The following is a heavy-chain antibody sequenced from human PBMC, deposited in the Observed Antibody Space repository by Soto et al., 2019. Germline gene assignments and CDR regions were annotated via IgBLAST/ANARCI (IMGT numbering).Heavy chain of an antibody. Sequence: SETLSLTCTVSGGSVSSYYWSWIRQPPGKGLEWIGYIYYSGSTNYNPSLKSRVTISVDTSKNQFSLKLSSVTAADTAVYYCARGAFIPYYDFWSRYYFDYWGQGSLVPVSS. CDR2: IYYSGST. J-gene: IGHJ4*02. D-gene: IGHD3-3*01. V-gene: IGHV4-59*02. CDR1: GGSVSSYY. CDR3: ARGAFIPYYDFWSRYYFDY.